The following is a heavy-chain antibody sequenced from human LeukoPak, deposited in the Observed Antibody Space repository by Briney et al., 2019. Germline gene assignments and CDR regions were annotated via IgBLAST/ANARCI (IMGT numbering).Heavy chain of an antibody. V-gene: IGHV3-21*01. CDR1: GFTFTRYS. CDR2: ISSSRSYI. J-gene: IGHJ3*02. Sequence: GGSLRLSCAASGFTFTRYSMNWVRQAPGKGLEWVSSISSSRSYIYYADSVKGRFAISRDNAKNSLYLQMNSLRAEDTAVYYCARARDSDYYDSSGRAFDIWGQGTMVTVSS. D-gene: IGHD3-22*01. CDR3: ARARDSDYYDSSGRAFDI.